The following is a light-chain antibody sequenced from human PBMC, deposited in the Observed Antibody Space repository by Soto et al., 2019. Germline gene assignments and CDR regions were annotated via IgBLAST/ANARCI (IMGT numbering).Light chain of an antibody. J-gene: IGLJ2*01. Sequence: QSALTQPASVSGSPGQSITISCTGTSSDVGRYNLVSWYQQHPGKAPKLMIFEDNERPSGVSNRFSGSKSGNTASLTISGLQTEDEADYYCCSYAGGASVVFGGGTKVTVL. V-gene: IGLV2-23*01. CDR3: CSYAGGASVV. CDR1: SSDVGRYNL. CDR2: EDN.